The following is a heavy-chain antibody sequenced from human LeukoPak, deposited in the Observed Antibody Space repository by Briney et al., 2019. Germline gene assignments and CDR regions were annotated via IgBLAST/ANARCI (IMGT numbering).Heavy chain of an antibody. J-gene: IGHJ3*02. D-gene: IGHD7-27*01. CDR1: GYTFTSYA. Sequence: ASVKVSCKASGYTFTSYAMHWVRQAPGQRLERMGWINAGNGNTKYSQKFQGRVTITRDTSASTAYMELSSLRSEDTAVYYCARDPNWGYDAFDIWGQGTMVTVSS. CDR3: ARDPNWGYDAFDI. V-gene: IGHV1-3*01. CDR2: INAGNGNT.